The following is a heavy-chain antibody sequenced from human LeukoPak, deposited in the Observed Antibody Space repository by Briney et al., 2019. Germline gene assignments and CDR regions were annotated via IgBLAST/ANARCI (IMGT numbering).Heavy chain of an antibody. D-gene: IGHD4-17*01. CDR3: ASNDPDDYGDYDAFDI. CDR2: IYYSGST. Sequence: SQTLSLTCTVSGGSISSGDYYWSWIRQPPGKGLEWIGYIYYSGSTYYNPSLKSRVTISVDTPKNQFSLKLSSVTAADTAVYYCASNDPDDYGDYDAFDIWGQGTMVTVSS. V-gene: IGHV4-30-4*01. CDR1: GGSISSGDYY. J-gene: IGHJ3*02.